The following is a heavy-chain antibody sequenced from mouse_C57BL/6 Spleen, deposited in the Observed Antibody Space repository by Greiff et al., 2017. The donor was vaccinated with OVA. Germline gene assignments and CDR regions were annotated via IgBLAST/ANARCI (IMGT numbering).Heavy chain of an antibody. CDR3: ARAGPTVVSPRGYFDV. CDR1: GYAFSSSW. CDR2: IYPGDGDT. J-gene: IGHJ1*03. V-gene: IGHV1-82*01. D-gene: IGHD1-1*01. Sequence: QVQLQQSGPELVKPGASVKISCKASGYAFSSSWMNWVKQRPGKGLEWIGRIYPGDGDTSYNGKFKGKATLTADKSSSTAYMQLSSLTSEDSAVYFCARAGPTVVSPRGYFDVWGTGTTVTVSS.